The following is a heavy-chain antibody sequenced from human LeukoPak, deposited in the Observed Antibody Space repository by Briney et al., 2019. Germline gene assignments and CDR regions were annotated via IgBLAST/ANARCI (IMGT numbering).Heavy chain of an antibody. CDR3: ARQFLVGSTFHAFDL. J-gene: IGHJ3*01. CDR2: IYTTGST. D-gene: IGHD1-26*01. CDR1: GGSISGYY. V-gene: IGHV4-4*07. Sequence: SETLSLTCTVSGGSISGYYWSWIRQPADKGLEWIGRIYTTGSTNYNPSLKSRVTMSVDTSKKQFSLKLTSVTAADMAVYFCARQFLVGSTFHAFDLWGQGTRVTVSS.